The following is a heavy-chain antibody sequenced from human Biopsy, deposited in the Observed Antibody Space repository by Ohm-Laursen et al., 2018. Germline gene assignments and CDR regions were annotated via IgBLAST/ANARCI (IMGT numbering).Heavy chain of an antibody. D-gene: IGHD5-24*01. CDR2: INPSGGDT. V-gene: IGHV1-46*01. CDR1: GYTFSNYY. CDR3: ARTDDFNFDFDY. Sequence: ASVKASCKASGYTFSNYYMHWVREAPGQGLEWMGIINPSGGDTTYAQNFQGRLIMTRDTSTSTVYMELSSLTSEDTAVYSCARTDDFNFDFDYWGQGTLLTVSS. J-gene: IGHJ4*02.